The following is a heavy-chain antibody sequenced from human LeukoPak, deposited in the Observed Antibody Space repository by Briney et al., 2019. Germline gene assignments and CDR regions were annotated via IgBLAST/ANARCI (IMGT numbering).Heavy chain of an antibody. J-gene: IGHJ4*02. CDR2: IKQDGSEK. V-gene: IGHV3-7*03. D-gene: IGHD1-26*01. Sequence: GGSLRLSCAASGFTFSIYWMSWVRQAPGKGLEWVANIKQDGSEKYYVDSVKGRFTISRDNAKNSLYLQMNSLRAEDTAVYYCARDWDLQYYFDYWGQGTLVTVSS. CDR1: GFTFSIYW. CDR3: ARDWDLQYYFDY.